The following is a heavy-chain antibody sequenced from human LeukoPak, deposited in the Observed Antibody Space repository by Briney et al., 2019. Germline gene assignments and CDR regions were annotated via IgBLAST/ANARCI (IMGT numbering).Heavy chain of an antibody. Sequence: SVKVSCKASGGTFSSYAISWVRQAPGQGLEWMGGIFPIFGTANYAQKFQGRVTITTDESTSTAYMELSSLRSEDTAVYYCARGWTAYCTNGVCSSRRYYYYMDVWGKGTAVTVSS. J-gene: IGHJ6*03. CDR1: GGTFSSYA. V-gene: IGHV1-69*05. CDR2: IFPIFGTA. D-gene: IGHD2-8*01. CDR3: ARGWTAYCTNGVCSSRRYYYYMDV.